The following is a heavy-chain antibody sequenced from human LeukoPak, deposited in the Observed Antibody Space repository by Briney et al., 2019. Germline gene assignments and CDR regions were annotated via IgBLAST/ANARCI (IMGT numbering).Heavy chain of an antibody. CDR2: ITNNGGST. J-gene: IGHJ6*04. Sequence: GGSLRLSCGASGFTFSSYAMHWVRQAPGKGLEYVSAITNNGGSTYYTNSVKGRFTISRDNSKSTLYLQMGSLRDEDMAVYYCAELGITMIGGVWGKGTTVTISS. V-gene: IGHV3-64*01. D-gene: IGHD3-10*02. CDR1: GFTFSSYA. CDR3: AELGITMIGGV.